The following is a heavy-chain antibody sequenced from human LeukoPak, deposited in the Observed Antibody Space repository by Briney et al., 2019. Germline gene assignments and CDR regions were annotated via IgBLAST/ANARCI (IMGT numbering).Heavy chain of an antibody. V-gene: IGHV3-48*03. CDR1: GFTLSNYE. CDR3: ARETIDCGGDCYDY. Sequence: GGSLRLSCAASGFTLSNYEMNWVRQAPGKGLEWISYITADGSMAYYAGSVKGRFTISRDNAKSSLYLQMNSLRADDTAVYYCARETIDCGGDCYDYWGQGTLTTVSS. J-gene: IGHJ4*02. D-gene: IGHD2-21*01. CDR2: ITADGSMA.